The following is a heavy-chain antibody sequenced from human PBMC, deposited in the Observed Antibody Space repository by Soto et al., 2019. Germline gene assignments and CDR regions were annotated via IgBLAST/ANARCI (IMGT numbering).Heavy chain of an antibody. CDR3: ARVPGIVADNWFDP. J-gene: IGHJ5*02. CDR2: ISYDGTNN. CDR1: GFTCSSYG. V-gene: IGHV3-30*03. Sequence: SLRLSCAASGFTCSSYGMHWVRQAPGKGLEWVAVISYDGTNNYYTESVKGRFTISRDNSKNTLFLQMNSLRAADTAVYYCARVPGIVADNWFDPWGQGTLVTVSS. D-gene: IGHD1-26*01.